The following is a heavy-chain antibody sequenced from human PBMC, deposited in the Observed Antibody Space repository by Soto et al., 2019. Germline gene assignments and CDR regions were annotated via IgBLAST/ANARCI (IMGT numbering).Heavy chain of an antibody. D-gene: IGHD6-6*01. J-gene: IGHJ5*02. Sequence: SVKVSCKASGGTFSSYAISWVRQAPGQGLEWMGGIIPIFGTANYAQKFQGRVTITADESTSTAYMELSSLRSEDTAVYYCARAGCPYSSSFSEMKPHNWFDPWGQGSLVTVSS. CDR1: GGTFSSYA. V-gene: IGHV1-69*13. CDR3: ARAGCPYSSSFSEMKPHNWFDP. CDR2: IIPIFGTA.